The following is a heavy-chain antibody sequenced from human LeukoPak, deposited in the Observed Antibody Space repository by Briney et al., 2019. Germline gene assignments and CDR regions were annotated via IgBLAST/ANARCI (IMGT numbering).Heavy chain of an antibody. V-gene: IGHV4-61*02. CDR2: IYSSGST. Sequence: SETLFLTCTVSGGSISSGLYYWSWLRQPAGRGLEGIGRIYSSGSTNFNPSLKSRVSLSVDTSKNQFSLNLSAVTAADTAVYYCASTHIHGGAFDIWGQGTVVTVSS. CDR3: ASTHIHGGAFDI. CDR1: GGSISSGLYY. J-gene: IGHJ3*02. D-gene: IGHD2-21*01.